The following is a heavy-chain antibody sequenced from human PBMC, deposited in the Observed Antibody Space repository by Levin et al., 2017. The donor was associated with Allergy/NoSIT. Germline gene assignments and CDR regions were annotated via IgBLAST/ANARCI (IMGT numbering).Heavy chain of an antibody. V-gene: IGHV1-69*06. Sequence: KISSKVSGGTFSSHAINWVRQAPGQGLEWLGGIIPMFSSTNYAQKFQGRVTFAADKSTNTDYMELSSLRSDDAALYFCARGAGGMASYFYSGIDVWGQVTTVTVSS. CDR2: IIPMFSST. J-gene: IGHJ6*02. D-gene: IGHD1-26*01. CDR3: ARGAGGMASYFYSGIDV. CDR1: GGTFSSHA.